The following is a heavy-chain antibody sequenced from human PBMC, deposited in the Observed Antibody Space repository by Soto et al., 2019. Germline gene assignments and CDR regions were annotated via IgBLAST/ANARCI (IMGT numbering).Heavy chain of an antibody. V-gene: IGHV4-59*08. CDR2: IYYSGST. CDR1: GGSISSYY. D-gene: IGHD2-2*01. Sequence: SETLSLTYTVAGGSISSYYWSWIRQPPGKGLEWIGYIYYSGSTNYNPSLKSRVTISVDTSKNQFSLKLSSVTAADTAVYYCARQEYQLPRRRFDPWGQGTLVTVSS. CDR3: ARQEYQLPRRRFDP. J-gene: IGHJ5*02.